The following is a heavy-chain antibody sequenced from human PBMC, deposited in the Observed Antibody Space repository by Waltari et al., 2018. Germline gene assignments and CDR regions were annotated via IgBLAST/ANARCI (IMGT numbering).Heavy chain of an antibody. J-gene: IGHJ6*03. D-gene: IGHD6-19*01. V-gene: IGHV3-23*01. CDR2: STSAGRT. Sequence: VQSWASGGGFAKRGGALGFRWLASVFPFIAFCLSSGGQVPWRGLEWVSVSTSAGRTNHADSVKGRYTISTDNSKKTDFLEMNSLIPDDTAVYDCAKLGGLYASGWPDSTNYMAVWGKGTTVTVSS. CDR1: VFPFIAFC. CDR3: AKLGGLYASGWPDSTNYMAV.